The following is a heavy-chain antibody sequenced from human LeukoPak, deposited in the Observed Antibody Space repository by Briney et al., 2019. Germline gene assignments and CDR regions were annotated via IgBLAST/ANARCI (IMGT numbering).Heavy chain of an antibody. Sequence: SETLSLTCTVSGGSISSSSYYWGWIRQPPGKGQEWIGSIYYSGSTYYNPSLKSRVTISVDTSKNQFSLKLSSVTAADTAVYYCARIVAVVVPAAMGYYYYYMDVWGKGTTVTVSS. CDR2: IYYSGST. D-gene: IGHD2-2*01. CDR3: ARIVAVVVPAAMGYYYYYMDV. CDR1: GGSISSSSYY. V-gene: IGHV4-39*07. J-gene: IGHJ6*03.